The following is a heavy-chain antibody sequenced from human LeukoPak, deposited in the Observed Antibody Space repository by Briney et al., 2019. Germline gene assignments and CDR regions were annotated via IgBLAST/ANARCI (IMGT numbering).Heavy chain of an antibody. D-gene: IGHD3-22*01. V-gene: IGHV3-33*01. CDR3: ARAQGYYYDSSGSTPDY. J-gene: IGHJ4*02. Sequence: GGSLRLSCAASGFTFSSYGMHWVRQAPDKGLEWVAVIWYDGSNKYYADSVKGRFTISRDNSKNTLYLQMNSLRAEDTAVYYCARAQGYYYDSSGSTPDYWGQGTLVTVSS. CDR1: GFTFSSYG. CDR2: IWYDGSNK.